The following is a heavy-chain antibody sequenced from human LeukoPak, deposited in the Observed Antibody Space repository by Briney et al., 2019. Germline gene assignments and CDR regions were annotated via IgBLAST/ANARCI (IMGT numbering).Heavy chain of an antibody. CDR2: ISSSSTI. CDR1: GFTFSRYG. D-gene: IGHD6-19*01. Sequence: GGSLRLSCAASGFTFSRYGMNWVRQAPGKGLEWVSYISSSSTIYYADSVKGRFTISRDNAKNSLYLQMNSLRAEDTAVYYCARAPYSSGWYRGDNDYWGQGTLVTVSS. V-gene: IGHV3-48*01. CDR3: ARAPYSSGWYRGDNDY. J-gene: IGHJ4*02.